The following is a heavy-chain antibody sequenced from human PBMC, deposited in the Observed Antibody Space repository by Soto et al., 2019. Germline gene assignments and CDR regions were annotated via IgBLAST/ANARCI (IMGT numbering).Heavy chain of an antibody. D-gene: IGHD6-19*01. Sequence: PGGSLRLSCAASGFSFSSFWMSWVRQAPGKGLEWVAKIKQDGSEKYYVDSVKGRFTISRDNAKNSLYLQMNSLRAEDTAVYYCARARSGPDYWGQGTLVTVSS. CDR1: GFSFSSFW. J-gene: IGHJ4*02. CDR2: IKQDGSEK. V-gene: IGHV3-7*03. CDR3: ARARSGPDY.